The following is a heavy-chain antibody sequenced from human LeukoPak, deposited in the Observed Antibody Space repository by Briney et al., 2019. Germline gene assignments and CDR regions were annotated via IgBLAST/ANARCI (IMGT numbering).Heavy chain of an antibody. Sequence: SETLSLACTDSGGSISSYYWNWIGQPAGKGLEWIWYIYYSGSTNYNPSLKSRVTISVDTSKNQFSLKLSSVTAADTAVYYCASHWRVGAPIDYSGQGTLVTVSS. CDR2: IYYSGST. CDR1: GGSISSYY. V-gene: IGHV4-59*08. J-gene: IGHJ4*02. D-gene: IGHD1-26*01. CDR3: ASHWRVGAPIDY.